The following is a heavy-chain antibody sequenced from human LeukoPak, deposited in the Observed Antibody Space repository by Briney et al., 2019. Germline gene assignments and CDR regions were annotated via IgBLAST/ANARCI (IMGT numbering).Heavy chain of an antibody. V-gene: IGHV4-34*01. J-gene: IGHJ5*02. CDR2: INHSGST. CDR3: AGDGAFGELGSKQHDP. D-gene: IGHD3-10*01. CDR1: GGSFSGYY. Sequence: SETLSLTCAVYGGSFSGYYWSWIRQPPGKGLEWIGEINHSGSTNYNPSLKSRVTISVDTSKNQFSLKLSSVTAADTAVCYCAGDGAFGELGSKQHDPWGQGTLVTVSS.